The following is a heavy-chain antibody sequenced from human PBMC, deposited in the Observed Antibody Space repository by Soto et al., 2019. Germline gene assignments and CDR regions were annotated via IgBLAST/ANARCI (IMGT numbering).Heavy chain of an antibody. CDR2: ISYAGNYN. Sequence: TPRPPLAPPGFTFTTDGMHWVRQAPVQGLEWVAIISYAGNYNYFADSVKGRLTIYRDNSKNTLYLQLNSVTTEDTAVYYCAKGIGAGNQYYYGLYYWGQGTTVTVSS. J-gene: IGHJ6*02. CDR3: AKGIGAGNQYYYGLYY. D-gene: IGHD1-26*01. V-gene: IGHV3-30*18. CDR1: GFTFTTDG.